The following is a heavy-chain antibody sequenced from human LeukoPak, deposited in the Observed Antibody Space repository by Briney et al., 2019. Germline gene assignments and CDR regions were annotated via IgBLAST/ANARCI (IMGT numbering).Heavy chain of an antibody. CDR2: ISGSGGST. Sequence: GGSLRLSCAASGFTFSSYAMSWVRQAPGKGLEWVSAISGSGGSTYYADSVKGRFTISRDNSKNTLYLQMNSLRAEDTAVYYCANQVGISTTTVTPRGFDYWGQGTLVTVSS. CDR3: ANQVGISTTTVTPRGFDY. CDR1: GFTFSSYA. V-gene: IGHV3-23*01. J-gene: IGHJ4*02. D-gene: IGHD4-17*01.